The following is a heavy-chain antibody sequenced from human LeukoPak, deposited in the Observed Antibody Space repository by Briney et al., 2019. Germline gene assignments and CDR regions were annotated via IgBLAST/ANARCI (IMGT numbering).Heavy chain of an antibody. CDR2: ISAYNGNT. V-gene: IGHV1-18*04. Sequence: ASVKVSCKASGYTFTSYGISWVRQAPGQGLEWMGWISAYNGNTNYAQKLQGRVTVTTDTSTSTAYMELRSLRSDDTAVYYCARDFYGDYGPDYFDYWGQGTLVTVSS. CDR3: ARDFYGDYGPDYFDY. J-gene: IGHJ4*02. D-gene: IGHD4-17*01. CDR1: GYTFTSYG.